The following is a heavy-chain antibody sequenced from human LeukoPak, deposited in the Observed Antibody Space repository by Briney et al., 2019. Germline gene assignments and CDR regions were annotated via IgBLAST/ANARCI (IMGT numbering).Heavy chain of an antibody. V-gene: IGHV4-34*01. CDR1: GGSFSGYY. D-gene: IGHD3-22*01. CDR2: INHSGST. CDR3: ATSAQTYYYDSSAYYYNWFDP. J-gene: IGHJ5*02. Sequence: SXXLSLTCAVYGGSFSGYYWSWIRQPPGKGLEWIGEINHSGSTNYNPSLKSRVTISVDTSKNQFSLKLSSVTAADTAVYYCATSAQTYYYDSSAYYYNWFDPWGQGTLVTVSS.